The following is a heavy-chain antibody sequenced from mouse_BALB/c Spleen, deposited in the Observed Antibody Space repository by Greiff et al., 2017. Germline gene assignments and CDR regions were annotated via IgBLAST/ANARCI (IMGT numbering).Heavy chain of an antibody. J-gene: IGHJ2*01. D-gene: IGHD2-3*01. CDR3: ADGQYFDY. V-gene: IGHV3-6*02. Sequence: ESGPGLVKPSQSLSLTCSVTGYSITSGYYWNWIRQFPGNKLEWMGYISYDGSNNYNPSLKNRISITRDTSKNQFFLKLNSVTTEDTATYYCADGQYFDYWGQGTTLTVSS. CDR1: GYSITSGYY. CDR2: ISYDGSN.